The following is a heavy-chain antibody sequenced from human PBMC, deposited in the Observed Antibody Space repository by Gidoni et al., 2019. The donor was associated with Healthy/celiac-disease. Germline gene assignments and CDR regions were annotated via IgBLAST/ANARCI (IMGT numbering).Heavy chain of an antibody. CDR1: GYTFCDYA. J-gene: IGHJ4*02. D-gene: IGHD1-1*01. V-gene: IGHV3-49*05. CDR3: TRDAGLVRGNEIDY. CDR2: IRSKAYGGTT. Sequence: VQLVESGVGLVKPGRSLRLSCTASGYTFCDYARSWFRQAPGKGLEWVGFIRSKAYGGTTEYAASVKGRFTISRDDTKSNAYLQMNSLKTEDTAVYYCTRDAGLVRGNEIDYWGQGTLVTVSS.